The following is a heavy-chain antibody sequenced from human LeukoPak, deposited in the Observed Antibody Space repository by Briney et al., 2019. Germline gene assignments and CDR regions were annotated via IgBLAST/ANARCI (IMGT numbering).Heavy chain of an antibody. CDR3: ARMETYYYDSSGYYSSHFDY. J-gene: IGHJ4*02. CDR2: MSYDGSNK. D-gene: IGHD3-22*01. Sequence: GGTLRLSCAASGFTFSSYAMHWVRQAPGKGLEWVAVMSYDGSNKYYADSVKGRFTISRDNSKNTLYLQMNSLRAEDTAAYYCARMETYYYDSSGYYSSHFDYWGQGTLVTVSS. CDR1: GFTFSSYA. V-gene: IGHV3-30*04.